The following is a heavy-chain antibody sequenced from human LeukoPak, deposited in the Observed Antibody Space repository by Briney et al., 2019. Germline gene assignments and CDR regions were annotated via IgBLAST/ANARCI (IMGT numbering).Heavy chain of an antibody. J-gene: IGHJ4*02. CDR1: GFTFSSYA. CDR3: AKRDY. V-gene: IGHV3-30*04. CDR2: ISYDGSNK. Sequence: GRSLRLSCAASGFTFSSYAMHWIRQTPGKGLVWVAFISYDGSNKNYADSVKGRFTISRDNSKNTLYLQMNSLRAEDTAVYYCAKRDYWGQGTLVTVSS.